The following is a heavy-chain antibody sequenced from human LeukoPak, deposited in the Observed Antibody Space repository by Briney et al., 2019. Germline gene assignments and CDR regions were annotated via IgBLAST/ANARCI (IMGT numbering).Heavy chain of an antibody. J-gene: IGHJ4*02. CDR1: GGSISGGSYY. CDR2: IYTSGST. Sequence: SETLSLTCTVSGGSISGGSYYWSWIRQPAGKGLEWIGRIYTSGSTNYNPSLKSRVTISVDTSKNQFSLKLSSVTAADTAVYYCARGGAYYDILTGYYRSGDYWGQGTLVTVSS. CDR3: ARGGAYYDILTGYYRSGDY. V-gene: IGHV4-61*02. D-gene: IGHD3-9*01.